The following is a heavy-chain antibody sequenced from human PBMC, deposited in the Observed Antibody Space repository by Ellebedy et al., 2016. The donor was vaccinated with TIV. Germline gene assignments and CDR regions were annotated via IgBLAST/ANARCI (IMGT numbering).Heavy chain of an antibody. CDR2: INPNSGGT. CDR1: GHTFRGYY. J-gene: IGHJ6*02. D-gene: IGHD6-25*01. Sequence: ASVKVSCKASGHTFRGYYIHWVRQAPGQGLEWMGWINPNSGGTNHAQKFQGRLTLTTETSINTAYMELNRRTSDDTAMYYCARDEVVGASRGYQFYGMDVWGQGTTVTVSS. V-gene: IGHV1-2*02. CDR3: ARDEVVGASRGYQFYGMDV.